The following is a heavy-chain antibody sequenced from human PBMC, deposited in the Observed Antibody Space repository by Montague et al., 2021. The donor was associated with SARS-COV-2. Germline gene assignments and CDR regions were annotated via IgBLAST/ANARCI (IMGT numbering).Heavy chain of an antibody. Sequence: SLRLSCAASGFIFSSYAMHWVRQAPGKGLEWVAVISYDGSNKHYLDSVRGRFTISRDNSKNTLYAQMNSLRVEDSAVYYCARDFYSNTGVGFDIWGQGTMVTVSS. CDR2: ISYDGSNK. CDR3: ARDFYSNTGVGFDI. CDR1: GFIFSSYA. D-gene: IGHD2/OR15-2a*01. V-gene: IGHV3-30*04. J-gene: IGHJ3*02.